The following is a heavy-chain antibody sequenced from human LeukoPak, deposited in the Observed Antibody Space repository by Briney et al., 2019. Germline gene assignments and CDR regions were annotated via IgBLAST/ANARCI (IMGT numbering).Heavy chain of an antibody. CDR2: IRNGANGGRT. J-gene: IGHJ4*02. D-gene: IGHD3-9*01. V-gene: IGHV3-49*03. Sequence: TLRLSCAASGCTFGGYAMSWFRQPPGKGLECVGFIRNGANGGRTEYAASVKGRFTISRDDSKNIAYLQMISLKTEDTAVYYCSRLNDYNMLTGLEYWGQGTLVTVSS. CDR3: SRLNDYNMLTGLEY. CDR1: GCTFGGYA.